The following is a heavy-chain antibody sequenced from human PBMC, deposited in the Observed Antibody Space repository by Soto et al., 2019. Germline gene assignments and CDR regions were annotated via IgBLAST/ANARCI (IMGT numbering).Heavy chain of an antibody. CDR1: GRSISSVGYY. CDR3: ARPNDYWNGYGPFDY. J-gene: IGHJ4*02. D-gene: IGHD3-3*01. CDR2: ISYTGST. V-gene: IGHV4-31*11. Sequence: QVQLQASGPGLVKPSQTLSLTCAVSGRSISSVGYYWSWVRQHPGKGLEWTGSISYTGSTYYNPSLENRLSISLDTSGNRFSLRLNSVTAADTAIYYCARPNDYWNGYGPFDYWGQGSLVSVSS.